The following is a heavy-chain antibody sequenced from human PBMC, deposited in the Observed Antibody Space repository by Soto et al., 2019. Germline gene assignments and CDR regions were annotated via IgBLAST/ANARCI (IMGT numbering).Heavy chain of an antibody. V-gene: IGHV3-74*01. J-gene: IGHJ6*02. D-gene: IGHD5-18*01. CDR2: INSDGSST. CDR3: GRDRGYSYPGYYYSYGMNV. CDR1: GFTFSSYW. Sequence: GGSLRLSCAASGFTFSSYWMHWVRQAPGKGLVWVSRINSDGSSTSYADSVKGRFTISRDNAKNTLYLQMNSLRAEDTAVYYCGRDRGYSYPGYYYSYGMNVWGQGTTVTVSS.